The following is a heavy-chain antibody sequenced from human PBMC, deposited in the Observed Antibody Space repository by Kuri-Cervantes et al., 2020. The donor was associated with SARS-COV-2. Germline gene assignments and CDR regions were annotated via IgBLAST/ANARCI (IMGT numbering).Heavy chain of an antibody. CDR3: AKDQLGQWLVYYYYMDV. J-gene: IGHJ6*03. V-gene: IGHV3-23*01. D-gene: IGHD6-19*01. CDR1: GFTFSSYA. CDR2: ISDSGDST. Sequence: GGSLRLSCAASGFTFSSYAMSWVRQAPGQGLEWVSGISDSGDSTNYADSVKGRFTISRDNSKNTVYLEMDSLRADDTAVYYCAKDQLGQWLVYYYYMDVWGKGTTVTVSS.